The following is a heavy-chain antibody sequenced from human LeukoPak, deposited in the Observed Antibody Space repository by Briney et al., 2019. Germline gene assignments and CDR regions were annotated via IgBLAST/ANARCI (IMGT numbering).Heavy chain of an antibody. CDR3: VRQIRRSAVAATFAY. Sequence: SETLSLTCTVSVGSLISSSYYWGWIRQPPGKGLEWIGSIYYSGSPYYNPSLKSRVPISVDTSKNQFSLKLSSVTAADTAVYYCVRQIRRSAVAATFAYWGQGTLVTVSS. V-gene: IGHV4-39*01. CDR2: IYYSGSP. J-gene: IGHJ4*02. D-gene: IGHD6-19*01. CDR1: VGSLISSSYY.